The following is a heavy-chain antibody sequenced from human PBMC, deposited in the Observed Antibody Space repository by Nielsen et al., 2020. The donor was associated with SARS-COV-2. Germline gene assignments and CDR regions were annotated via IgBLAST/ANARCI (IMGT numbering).Heavy chain of an antibody. CDR3: ASVYGDYADAFDI. J-gene: IGHJ3*02. V-gene: IGHV1-46*01. CDR2: INPSGGST. Sequence: WVRQAPGQGLEWMGIINPSGGSTNYAQKFQGRVTITADKSTSTAYMELSSLRSEDTAVYYCASVYGDYADAFDIWGQGTMVTVSS. D-gene: IGHD4-17*01.